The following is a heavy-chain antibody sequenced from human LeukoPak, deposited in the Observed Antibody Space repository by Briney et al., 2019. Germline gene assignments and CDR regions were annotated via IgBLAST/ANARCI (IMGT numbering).Heavy chain of an antibody. CDR2: ISGSGSDI. CDR1: GFSFSNSY. J-gene: IGHJ4*02. D-gene: IGHD1-26*01. CDR3: ARDKIVGATFFDY. Sequence: PGESLRLSCVVSGFSFSNSYMTWIRQTPGKGLESLAYISGSGSDIYYADSVKGRFTISRDNAKNSLYLQMNSLRAEDTAVYYCARDKIVGATFFDYWGQGALVTVSS. V-gene: IGHV3-11*04.